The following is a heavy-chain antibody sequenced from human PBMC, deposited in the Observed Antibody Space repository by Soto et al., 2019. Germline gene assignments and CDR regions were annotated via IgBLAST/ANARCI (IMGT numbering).Heavy chain of an antibody. Sequence: SSSYIYYADSVKGRFTISRDNAKNSLYLQMNSLRAEDTAVYYCARDYSGWYYWGQGTLVTVSS. D-gene: IGHD6-19*01. V-gene: IGHV3-21*01. CDR2: SSSYI. J-gene: IGHJ4*02. CDR3: ARDYSGWYY.